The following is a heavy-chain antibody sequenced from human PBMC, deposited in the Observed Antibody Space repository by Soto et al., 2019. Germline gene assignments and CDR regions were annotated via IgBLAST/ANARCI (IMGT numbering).Heavy chain of an antibody. Sequence: EVQLVESGGGLVQPGGSLRLSCAASGFTFSTYSMNWVRQAPGRGLEWVSYISSGGGTIYYADSVKGRFTISRDNAKNSLYMQINSLRAEDTAVYYCERLYCTGGACPSDLWGKGTLVTVSS. V-gene: IGHV3-48*01. CDR1: GFTFSTYS. CDR2: ISSGGGTI. D-gene: IGHD2-8*02. CDR3: ERLYCTGGACPSDL. J-gene: IGHJ4*02.